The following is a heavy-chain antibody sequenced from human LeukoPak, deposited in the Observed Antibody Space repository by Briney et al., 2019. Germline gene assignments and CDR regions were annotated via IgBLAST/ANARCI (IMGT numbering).Heavy chain of an antibody. V-gene: IGHV4-59*01. D-gene: IGHD3-22*01. CDR2: IYYSGST. CDR1: GGSISSYY. J-gene: IGHJ4*02. CDR3: ARSRYYYDSSGPLYYFDY. Sequence: SETLSLTCTVSGGSISSYYWSWIRQPPGKGLEWIGYIYYSGSTNYNPSLKSRVTISVDTSKNQFSLKLSSVTAADTAVYYCARSRYYYDSSGPLYYFDYWGQGTLVTVSS.